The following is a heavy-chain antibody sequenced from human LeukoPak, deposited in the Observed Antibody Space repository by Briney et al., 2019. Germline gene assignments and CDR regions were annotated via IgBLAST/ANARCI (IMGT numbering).Heavy chain of an antibody. Sequence: ASVKVSCKVSGYTLTELSMHWVRQAPGKGLEWMGGFDPEDGETIYAQKFQGRVTMTEDTSTDTAYMELSSLRSEDTAVYYCARGGLGGRYFDWLLHYYYYYYMDVRGKGTTVTVSS. D-gene: IGHD3-9*01. CDR1: GYTLTELS. V-gene: IGHV1-24*01. J-gene: IGHJ6*03. CDR3: ARGGLGGRYFDWLLHYYYYYYMDV. CDR2: FDPEDGET.